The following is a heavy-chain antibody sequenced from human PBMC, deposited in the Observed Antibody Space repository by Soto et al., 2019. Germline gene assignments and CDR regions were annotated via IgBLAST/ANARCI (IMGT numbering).Heavy chain of an antibody. J-gene: IGHJ4*02. CDR2: ISGSGGST. CDR1: GFTFSSYA. Sequence: HPXESLRLSCAASGFTFSSYAMSWVRQAPGKGLEWVSAISGSGGSTYYADSVKGRFTISRDNSKNTLYLQMNSLRAEDTAVYYCAKDGRWSVESGSSTHWGQGTLVTVSS. V-gene: IGHV3-23*01. D-gene: IGHD6-6*01. CDR3: AKDGRWSVESGSSTH.